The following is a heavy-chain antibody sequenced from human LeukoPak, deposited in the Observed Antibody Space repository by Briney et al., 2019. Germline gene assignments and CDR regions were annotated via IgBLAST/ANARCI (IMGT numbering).Heavy chain of an antibody. Sequence: PGGSLRLSCAASGFTFSDSAMSWVRQAPGKGLEWVAGISGSGKNTWYADSVKGRFTISRDNSENTLFLQMNSLRAEDTAAYFCAKGRYSSYPSGEFDPWGQGTLVTVSS. CDR3: AKGRYSSYPSGEFDP. J-gene: IGHJ5*02. V-gene: IGHV3-23*01. D-gene: IGHD4-11*01. CDR2: ISGSGKNT. CDR1: GFTFSDSA.